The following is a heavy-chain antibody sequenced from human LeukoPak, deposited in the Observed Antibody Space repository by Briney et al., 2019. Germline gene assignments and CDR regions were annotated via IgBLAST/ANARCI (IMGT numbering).Heavy chain of an antibody. CDR3: ARGRRRYDFWSALGDYFDY. D-gene: IGHD3-3*01. J-gene: IGHJ4*02. V-gene: IGHV4-39*07. CDR1: GGSITSTTYY. CDR2: INHSGST. Sequence: SETLSLTCTVSGGSITSTTYYWSWIRQPPGKGLEWIGEINHSGSTNYNPSLKSRVTISVDTSKNQFSLKLSSVTAADTAVYYCARGRRRYDFWSALGDYFDYWGQGTLVTVSS.